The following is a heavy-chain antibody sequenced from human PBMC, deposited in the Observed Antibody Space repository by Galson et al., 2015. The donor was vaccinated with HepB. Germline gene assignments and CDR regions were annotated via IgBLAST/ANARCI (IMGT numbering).Heavy chain of an antibody. CDR1: GFTFSNAW. V-gene: IGHV3-15*01. Sequence: SLRLSCAASGFTFSNAWMTWVRQAPGKGLEWVGRIRSATDGGTTDYAAPVKGRFTISRDDSKNTLYLQMNSLKTEDTAVYYCSTAQLSAYYYDTRGFYDYFDYWGQGTLVTVSS. CDR2: IRSATDGGTT. CDR3: STAQLSAYYYDTRGFYDYFDY. J-gene: IGHJ4*02. D-gene: IGHD3-22*01.